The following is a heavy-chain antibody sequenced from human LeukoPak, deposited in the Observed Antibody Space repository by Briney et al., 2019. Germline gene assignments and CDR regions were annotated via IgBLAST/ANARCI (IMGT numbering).Heavy chain of an antibody. CDR1: GGSISSYY. V-gene: IGHV4-59*01. D-gene: IGHD1-26*01. Sequence: PSETLSLTCTVSGGSISSYYWSWIRQPPGKGLEWIGYIYYSGSTNYNPSLKSRVTISVDTSKNQFSLKLSSVTAADTAVYYCARDSGSFNYYYYGMDVWGQGTTVTVSS. CDR3: ARDSGSFNYYYYGMDV. J-gene: IGHJ6*02. CDR2: IYYSGST.